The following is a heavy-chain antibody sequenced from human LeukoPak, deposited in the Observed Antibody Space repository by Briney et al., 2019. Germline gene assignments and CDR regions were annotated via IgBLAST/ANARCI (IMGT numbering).Heavy chain of an antibody. J-gene: IGHJ4*02. CDR3: ARDCTNGVCYYDY. V-gene: IGHV1-2*06. Sequence: ASVKVSCKASGYTFTGYYMHLVRQDPGQRLEWIGRIKPNSCGTNYAQKFQRRVTMTRDTSISTAYMELSRLRSDDTAVYYCARDCTNGVCYYDYWGQGTLVTVSS. D-gene: IGHD2-8*01. CDR1: GYTFTGYY. CDR2: IKPNSCGT.